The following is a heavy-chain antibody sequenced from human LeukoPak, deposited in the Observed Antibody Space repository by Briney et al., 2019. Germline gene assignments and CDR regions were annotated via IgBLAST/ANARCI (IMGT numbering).Heavy chain of an antibody. V-gene: IGHV1-69*04. CDR3: ASLDGLQFPDAFDI. CDR1: GGTFSSYA. D-gene: IGHD5-24*01. Sequence: SVKVSCKASGGTFSSYAISWVRQAPGQGLEWMGRIIPILGIANYAQKFQGRVTITADKSTSTAYMELSSLRSEDTAVYYCASLDGLQFPDAFDIWGQGTMVTVSS. J-gene: IGHJ3*02. CDR2: IIPILGIA.